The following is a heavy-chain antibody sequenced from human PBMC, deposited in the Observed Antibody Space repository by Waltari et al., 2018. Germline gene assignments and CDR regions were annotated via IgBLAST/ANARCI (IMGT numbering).Heavy chain of an antibody. CDR2: SIPRLGTA. CDR3: ASLGGGSYRSPFDY. Sequence: QVQLVQSGAEVKKPGSSVKVCCKASGGTFSSYALSWVRQAPGQGLAWRGGSIPRLGTANDDQKFQGRVTITADESTSTAYMELSSLRSEDTAVYYCASLGGGSYRSPFDYWGQGTLVTVSS. V-gene: IGHV1-69*13. J-gene: IGHJ4*02. D-gene: IGHD1-26*01. CDR1: GGTFSSYA.